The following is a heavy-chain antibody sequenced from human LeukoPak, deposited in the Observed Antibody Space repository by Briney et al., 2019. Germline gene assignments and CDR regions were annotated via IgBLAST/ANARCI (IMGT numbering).Heavy chain of an antibody. CDR3: ARGTLGFSHFDY. Sequence: SETLSLTWAVYGGSFSGYYWSWIRQPPGKGLEWIGEINHSGSTNYNPSLKSRVTISVDTSKNQFSLKLSSVTAADTAVYYCARGTLGFSHFDYWGQGTLVTVSS. J-gene: IGHJ4*02. D-gene: IGHD2-15*01. V-gene: IGHV4-34*01. CDR1: GGSFSGYY. CDR2: INHSGST.